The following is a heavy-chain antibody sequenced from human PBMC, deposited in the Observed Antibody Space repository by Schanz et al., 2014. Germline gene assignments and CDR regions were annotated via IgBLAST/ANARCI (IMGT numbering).Heavy chain of an antibody. Sequence: EVQLLESGGGLVQPGGSLRLSCLASGFAFSSYGMNWLRQAPGKGLEWVSYVSRSTPDIYYADSVKGRFTMSRDNAKNSVFLQMNSLRPEDTAVYYCAKYRGYYRVSGSYRELEYWGQGTLVTVSS. CDR3: AKYRGYYRVSGSYRELEY. CDR2: VSRSTPDI. D-gene: IGHD3-10*01. V-gene: IGHV3-48*01. J-gene: IGHJ4*02. CDR1: GFAFSSYG.